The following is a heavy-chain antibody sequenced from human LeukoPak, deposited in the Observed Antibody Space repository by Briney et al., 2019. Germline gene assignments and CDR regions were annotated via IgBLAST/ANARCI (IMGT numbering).Heavy chain of an antibody. J-gene: IGHJ4*02. CDR2: IYYSGST. CDR3: GYCSGGSCSTALAY. Sequence: SETLSLTCTVSGGSISSYYWSWIRQPPGKGLEWIGYIYYSGSTNYNPSLKSRVTISVDTSKNQFSLKLSSVTAADTAVYYCGYCSGGSCSTALAYWGQGTLVTVSS. CDR1: GGSISSYY. V-gene: IGHV4-59*12. D-gene: IGHD2-15*01.